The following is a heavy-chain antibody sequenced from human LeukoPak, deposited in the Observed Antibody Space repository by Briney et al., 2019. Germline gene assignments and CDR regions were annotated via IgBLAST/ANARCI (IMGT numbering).Heavy chain of an antibody. V-gene: IGHV3-74*01. Sequence: GGSLRLSCAASGFTFSSYWMHWVRQVPGKGLEWVSRISSDGSSTIYADSVKGRFTISRDNAKNTLYLQMNSPRAEDTAVYYCARDISVLRVYAFDYWGQGTLVTVSS. CDR3: ARDISVLRVYAFDY. CDR1: GFTFSSYW. CDR2: ISSDGSST. J-gene: IGHJ4*02. D-gene: IGHD2-8*01.